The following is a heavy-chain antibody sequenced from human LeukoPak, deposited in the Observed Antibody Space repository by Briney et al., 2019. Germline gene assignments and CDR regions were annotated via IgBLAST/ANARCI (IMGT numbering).Heavy chain of an antibody. Sequence: GGSLRLSCAASGFTFSSYEMNWVRQAPGKGLEWVANIKQDGSEKYYVDSVKGRFTISRDNAKNSLYLQMNSLRAEDTAVYYCARDRTVATIDYWGQGTLVTVSS. CDR2: IKQDGSEK. V-gene: IGHV3-7*01. CDR3: ARDRTVATIDY. CDR1: GFTFSSYE. D-gene: IGHD5-12*01. J-gene: IGHJ4*02.